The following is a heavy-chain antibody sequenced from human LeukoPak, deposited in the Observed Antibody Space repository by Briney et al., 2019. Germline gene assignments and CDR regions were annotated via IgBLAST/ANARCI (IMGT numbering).Heavy chain of an antibody. CDR3: ATESRVVATISTYYYGMDV. D-gene: IGHD5-12*01. CDR2: FDPEDGET. V-gene: IGHV1-24*01. J-gene: IGHJ6*02. CDR1: GYTLTELS. Sequence: GASVKVSCKVSGYTLTELSMHWVRQAPGKGLEWMGGFDPEDGETIYAQKFQGRVTMTEDTSTDTAYMELSSLRSEDTAVYYCATESRVVATISTYYYGMDVWGQGTTVTVSS.